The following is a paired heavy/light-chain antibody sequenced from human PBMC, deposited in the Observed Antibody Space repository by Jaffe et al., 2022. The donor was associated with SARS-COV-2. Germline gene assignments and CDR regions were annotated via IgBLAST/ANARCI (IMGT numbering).Heavy chain of an antibody. J-gene: IGHJ4*02. CDR3: ARGDVYFDY. CDR2: FRGSGTSQFHT. CDR1: GYTFSSFA. D-gene: IGHD3-16*01. V-gene: IGHV3-23*01. Sequence: DVQMLESGGGLVQPGGSLRLSCAASGYTFSSFAMSWVRQAPGKGLEWVSGFRGSGTSQFHTYYADSVKGRFTISRDDSKSTFYLQMNSLRAEDTAVYFCARGDVYFDYWGQGTLVTVSS.
Light chain of an antibody. CDR3: QQSYSTPWT. V-gene: IGKV1-39*01. J-gene: IGKJ1*01. CDR1: QSIGSY. CDR2: TAS. Sequence: DIQMTQSPYSLSASVGGTVTLTCRASQSIGSYLNWYQQKPGKAPELLIYTASNLRSEVSLRFSASGSGTDFTLTVTSLQPDDSATYFCQQSYSTPWTFGQGTKVEV.